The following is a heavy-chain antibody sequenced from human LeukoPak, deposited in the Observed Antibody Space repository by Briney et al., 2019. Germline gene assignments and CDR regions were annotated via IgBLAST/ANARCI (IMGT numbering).Heavy chain of an antibody. CDR1: GFTFTKYG. V-gene: IGHV3-23*01. Sequence: GSLRLSCAASGFTFTKYGMSWVRQAPGKGLEWISTISDSGAYTYYADFVKGRFTVSRDNSKNMVFPEVNSLRAEDTATYFCAKGRILWFGEQSDFDYWGQGTLVTVSS. CDR2: ISDSGAYT. J-gene: IGHJ4*02. CDR3: AKGRILWFGEQSDFDY. D-gene: IGHD3-10*01.